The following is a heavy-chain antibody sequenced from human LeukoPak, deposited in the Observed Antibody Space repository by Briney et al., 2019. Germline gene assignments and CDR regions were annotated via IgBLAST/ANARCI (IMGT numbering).Heavy chain of an antibody. V-gene: IGHV3-21*01. CDR1: GFTFSSYE. D-gene: IGHD3-22*01. Sequence: GGSLRLSCAASGFTFSSYEMNWVRQAPGKGLEWVSSISSSSSYIYYADSVKGRFTISRDNAKNSLYLQMNSLRAEDTAVYYCARAPRLYYYDSSGYYHYYYYYMDVWGKGTTVTVSS. CDR3: ARAPRLYYYDSSGYYHYYYYYMDV. CDR2: ISSSSSYI. J-gene: IGHJ6*03.